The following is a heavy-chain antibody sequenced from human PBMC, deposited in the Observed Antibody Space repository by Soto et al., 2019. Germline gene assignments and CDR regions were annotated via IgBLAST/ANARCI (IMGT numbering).Heavy chain of an antibody. CDR2: IIPIFGTA. J-gene: IGHJ6*02. Sequence: SVKVSCKASGGTFSSYAISWVRQAPGQGLEWMGGIIPIFGTANYAQKFQGRVTITADESTSTAYMELSSLRSEDTAVYYCARDYPDYYGMDVWGQGTTVTVSS. CDR3: ARDYPDYYGMDV. V-gene: IGHV1-69*13. CDR1: GGTFSSYA.